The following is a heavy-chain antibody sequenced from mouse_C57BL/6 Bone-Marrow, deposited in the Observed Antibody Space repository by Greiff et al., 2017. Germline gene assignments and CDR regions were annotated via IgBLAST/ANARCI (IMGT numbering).Heavy chain of an antibody. J-gene: IGHJ3*01. CDR1: GYTFTDYN. CDR3: AREGGKGFAY. CDR2: IYPNNGGT. Sequence: EVQLQESGPELVKPGASVKIPCKASGYTFTDYNMDWVKQSHGKSLEWIGDIYPNNGGTIYNQKFKGKATLTVDKSSSTAYMELRSLTSEDTAVYYCAREGGKGFAYWGQGTLVTVSA. V-gene: IGHV1-18*01.